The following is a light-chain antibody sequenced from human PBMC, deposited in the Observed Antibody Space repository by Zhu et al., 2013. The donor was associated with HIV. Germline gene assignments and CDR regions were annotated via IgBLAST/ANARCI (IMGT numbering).Light chain of an antibody. V-gene: IGKV1-5*03. J-gene: IGKJ4*01. CDR3: QQYNSYPLT. CDR1: QDISTW. CDR2: RAS. Sequence: IQMTQSPSTLSASVGDNVTITCRASQDISTWLAWYQQKPGKPPNLLISRASILQSGVPSRFSGSGSGTELTLTINSLQPDDFATYSCQQYNSYPLTFGGGTKVEI.